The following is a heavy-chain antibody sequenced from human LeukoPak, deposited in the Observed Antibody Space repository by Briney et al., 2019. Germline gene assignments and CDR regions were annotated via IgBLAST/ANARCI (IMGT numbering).Heavy chain of an antibody. CDR1: GGSVSSSSYY. CDR2: IYYNGNT. CDR3: ARRRYYDSTGYLD. D-gene: IGHD3-22*01. J-gene: IGHJ1*01. Sequence: SETLSLTCTISGGSVSSSSYYWGWIRQPPGKGLEWIGDIYYNGNTYYNASLKSRASISVDKSNNQFSLKLTSVTAADTAVYYCARRRYYDSTGYLDWGQGTLVTVSS. V-gene: IGHV4-39*01.